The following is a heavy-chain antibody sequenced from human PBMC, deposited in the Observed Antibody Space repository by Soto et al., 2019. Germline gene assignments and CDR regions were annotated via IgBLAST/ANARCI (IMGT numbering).Heavy chain of an antibody. D-gene: IGHD1-26*01. CDR3: AMAIVGATPYFDY. CDR1: GGSISSYY. CDR2: IYYSGST. Sequence: QVQLQESGPGLVKPSETLSLTCTVSGGSISSYYWSWIRQPPGKGLEWIGYIYYSGSTNYNPSLKSRVTISVDTSKNQFSLKLSSVTAADTAVYYCAMAIVGATPYFDYWGQGTLVTVSS. V-gene: IGHV4-59*01. J-gene: IGHJ4*02.